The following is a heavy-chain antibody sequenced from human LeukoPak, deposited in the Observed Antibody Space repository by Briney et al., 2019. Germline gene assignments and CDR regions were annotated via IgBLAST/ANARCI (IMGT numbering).Heavy chain of an antibody. CDR3: ARVVRGVISY. CDR2: INPNSGGT. Sequence: SSVNVSCKASGYTFTGYYMHWVRQALGQGLEWMGWINPNSGGTHYAQKFQGRVNMTRETSIRTAYRGLSRLISDDTAVYYCARVVRGVISYWGQGTLVTVSS. J-gene: IGHJ4*02. D-gene: IGHD3-10*01. CDR1: GYTFTGYY. V-gene: IGHV1-2*02.